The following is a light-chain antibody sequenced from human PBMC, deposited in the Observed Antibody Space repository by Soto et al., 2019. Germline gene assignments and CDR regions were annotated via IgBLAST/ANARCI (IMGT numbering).Light chain of an antibody. V-gene: IGKV3-15*01. CDR3: QQYNNWPWT. J-gene: IGKJ1*01. CDR1: QSVSSN. CDR2: GAF. Sequence: EILLTQSPATLSLSPGERATLSCRASQSVSSNLAWYQQKPGQAPSLLIYGAFTRATGIPARFSGSGSGTEFTLTISSLPSEDFEVYYCQQYNNWPWTFGQGTKVDIK.